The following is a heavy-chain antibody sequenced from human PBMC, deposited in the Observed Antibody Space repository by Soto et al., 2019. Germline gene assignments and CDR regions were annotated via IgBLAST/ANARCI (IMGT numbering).Heavy chain of an antibody. CDR2: IYHSGST. CDR3: ARNPRRPDDYGVNWFDP. CDR1: DGSFSGYD. Sequence: TLSLTCAVDDGSFSGYDVSWIRKPPGKGLEWIGEIYHSGSTYYNPSLKSRVSISVDTSKNQFSLKLSSVTAADTAVYYCARNPRRPDDYGVNWFDPWGQGTLVTVSS. J-gene: IGHJ5*02. D-gene: IGHD4-17*01. V-gene: IGHV4-34*09.